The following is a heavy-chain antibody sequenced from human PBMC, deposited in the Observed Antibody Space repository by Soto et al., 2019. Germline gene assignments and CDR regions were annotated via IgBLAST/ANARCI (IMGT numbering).Heavy chain of an antibody. Sequence: WGSLRLSCAASGFTFSSYSMNWVRQAPGKGLEWVSSISSSSSYIYYADSVKGRFTISRDNAKNPLYLQMNSLRAEDTAVYYCARGLYDSSGYHYFDYWGQGTLVTVSS. V-gene: IGHV3-21*01. CDR3: ARGLYDSSGYHYFDY. CDR2: ISSSSSYI. D-gene: IGHD3-22*01. CDR1: GFTFSSYS. J-gene: IGHJ4*02.